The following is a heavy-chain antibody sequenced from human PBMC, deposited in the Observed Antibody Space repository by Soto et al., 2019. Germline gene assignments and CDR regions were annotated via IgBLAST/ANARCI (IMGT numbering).Heavy chain of an antibody. CDR2: VTSSAIAT. Sequence: QAGGSLRLSCVGSGYRFSEYAMAWIRQAPGKGLEWVTGVTSSAIATYYADSVKGRFTISRNNSLNILYLQMDNLGADDTAVYYCANGYGSTIWGQGTLVTVSS. D-gene: IGHD3-10*01. CDR1: GYRFSEYA. CDR3: ANGYGSTI. V-gene: IGHV3-23*01. J-gene: IGHJ4*02.